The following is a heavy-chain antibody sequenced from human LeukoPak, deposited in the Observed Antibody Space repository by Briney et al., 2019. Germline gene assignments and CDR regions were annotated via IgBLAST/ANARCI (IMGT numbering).Heavy chain of an antibody. D-gene: IGHD3-9*01. CDR1: GFTFDDYA. V-gene: IGHV3-9*03. J-gene: IGHJ4*02. CDR2: ISWNSGSI. Sequence: SLRLSCAASGFTFDDYAMHWVRQAPGKGLEWVSGISWNSGSIGYADSVKGRFTISRDNAKNSLYLQMNSLRAEDMALYYCAKAMDDILTYPDYWGQGTLVTVSS. CDR3: AKAMDDILTYPDY.